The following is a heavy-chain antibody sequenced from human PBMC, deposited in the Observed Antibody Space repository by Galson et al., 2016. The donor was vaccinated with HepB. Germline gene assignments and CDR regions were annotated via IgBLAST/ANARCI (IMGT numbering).Heavy chain of an antibody. D-gene: IGHD1-1*01. CDR1: GLIFSDAW. V-gene: IGHV3-15*01. CDR2: IKSKTDGGTT. J-gene: IGHJ4*02. Sequence: SLRLSCAASGLIFSDAWMSWVRQAPGRGLEWVGRIKSKTDGGTTDFAAPVRGRFTISRDDSKNTLYLQMNSLKSEDSAIYYCSADSSAGTQQACWGQGTLVTVSS. CDR3: SADSSAGTQQAC.